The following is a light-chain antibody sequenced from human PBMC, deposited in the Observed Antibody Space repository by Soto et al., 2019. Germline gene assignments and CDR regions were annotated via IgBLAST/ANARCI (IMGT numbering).Light chain of an antibody. J-gene: IGLJ3*02. Sequence: QSVLTQPPSVSGAPGQRVTISCTGSSSNIGAGYNVHWYLQVPGTAPKLLIYGDSNRPSGVPDRFSGSKPGTSASLAITGLQAEDEADYYCQSYDSSLSGWLFGGGTKLTVL. CDR2: GDS. V-gene: IGLV1-40*01. CDR1: SSNIGAGYN. CDR3: QSYDSSLSGWL.